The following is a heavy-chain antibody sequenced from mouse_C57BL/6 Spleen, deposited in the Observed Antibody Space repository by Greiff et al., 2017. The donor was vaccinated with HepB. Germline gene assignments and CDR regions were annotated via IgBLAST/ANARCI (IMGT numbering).Heavy chain of an antibody. CDR2: IDPSDSYT. D-gene: IGHD1-1*01. Sequence: QVQLQQPGAELVKPGASVKLSCKASGYTFTSYWMQWVKQRPGQGLEWIGEIDPSDSYTNYNQKFKGKATLTVDTSSSTAYMQLSSLTSEDSAVYYFASPPYYGSSYGFAYWGQGTLVTVSA. CDR1: GYTFTSYW. CDR3: ASPPYYGSSYGFAY. V-gene: IGHV1-50*01. J-gene: IGHJ3*01.